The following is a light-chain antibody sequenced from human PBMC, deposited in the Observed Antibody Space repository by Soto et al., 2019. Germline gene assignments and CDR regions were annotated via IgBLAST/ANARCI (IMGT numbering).Light chain of an antibody. Sequence: QSVLTQPPSVSAAPRQKVTISCSGSTSNIEDNYVSWYQQLPGAAPRLLIYDNDERPAGIPDRFAGSKSGTSATLDITRLQTGDEADYYCGTWHRSLSAYVFGTGTKLTVL. CDR2: DND. J-gene: IGLJ1*01. CDR1: TSNIEDNY. CDR3: GTWHRSLSAYV. V-gene: IGLV1-51*01.